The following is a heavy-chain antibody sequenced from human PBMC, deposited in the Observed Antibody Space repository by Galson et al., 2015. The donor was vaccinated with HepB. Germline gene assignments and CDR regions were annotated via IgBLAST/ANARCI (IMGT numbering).Heavy chain of an antibody. Sequence: SVKVSCKASGYTFTSYYMHWVRQAPGQGLEWMGIINPSGGSTSYAQKFQGRVTMTRDTSTSTVYMELSSLRSEDTAVYYCANSQVVPAALYGYYYYGMDVWGQGTTVTVSS. CDR2: INPSGGST. V-gene: IGHV1-46*01. D-gene: IGHD2-2*01. J-gene: IGHJ6*02. CDR3: ANSQVVPAALYGYYYYGMDV. CDR1: GYTFTSYY.